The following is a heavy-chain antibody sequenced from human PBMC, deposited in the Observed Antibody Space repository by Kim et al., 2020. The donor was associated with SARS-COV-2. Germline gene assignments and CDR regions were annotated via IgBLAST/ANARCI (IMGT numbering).Heavy chain of an antibody. CDR1: GGSISSSSYY. CDR2: IYYSGST. D-gene: IGHD3-10*01. CDR3: ARLNMVRGVIMFPYYYYGMDV. Sequence: SETLSLTCTVSGGSISSSSYYWGWIRQPPGKGLEWIGSIYYSGSTYYNPSLKSRVTISVDTSKNQFSLKLSSVTAADTAVYYCARLNMVRGVIMFPYYYYGMDVWGQGTTVTVSS. V-gene: IGHV4-39*01. J-gene: IGHJ6*02.